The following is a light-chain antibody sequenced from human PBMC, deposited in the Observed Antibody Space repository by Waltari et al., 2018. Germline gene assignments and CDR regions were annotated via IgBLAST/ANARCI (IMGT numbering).Light chain of an antibody. J-gene: IGLJ1*01. V-gene: IGLV2-23*02. CDR3: CSYAGTSTFVYV. CDR2: EVS. CDR1: SSDVGSYNL. Sequence: QSALTQPASVSGSPGQSITISCTGTSSDVGSYNLVSWYQQHPGKAPKLMIYEVSNRPSGFSNRFSGSKSGNTASLTISGLQAEDEADYYCCSYAGTSTFVYVFGTGTKVTVL.